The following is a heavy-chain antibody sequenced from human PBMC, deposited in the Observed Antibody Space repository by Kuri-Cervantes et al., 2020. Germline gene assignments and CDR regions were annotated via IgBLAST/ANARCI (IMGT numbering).Heavy chain of an antibody. CDR2: ISWNSGSI. J-gene: IGHJ4*02. D-gene: IGHD6-19*01. CDR1: GFTFDDYA. CDR3: ARTHGSGWDFDY. Sequence: SLKISCAASGFTFDDYAMHWVRQAPGKGLEWVSGISWNSGSIGYADSVKGRFTISRDNAKNSLYLQMNSLRAEDTALYYCARTHGSGWDFDYWGQGTLVTVSS. V-gene: IGHV3-9*01.